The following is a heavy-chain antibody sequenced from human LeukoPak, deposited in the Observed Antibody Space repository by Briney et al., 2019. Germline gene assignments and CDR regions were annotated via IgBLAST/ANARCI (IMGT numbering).Heavy chain of an antibody. V-gene: IGHV4-59*08. D-gene: IGHD5-12*01. J-gene: IGHJ5*02. Sequence: TSETLSLTCTVSGGSISSYYWSWIRQPPGKGLEWIGYIYYSGSTNYNPSLKSRVTISVDTSKNQFSLKLSSVTAADTAVYHCARQGGYDFGELGWFDPWGQGTLVTVSS. CDR1: GGSISSYY. CDR2: IYYSGST. CDR3: ARQGGYDFGELGWFDP.